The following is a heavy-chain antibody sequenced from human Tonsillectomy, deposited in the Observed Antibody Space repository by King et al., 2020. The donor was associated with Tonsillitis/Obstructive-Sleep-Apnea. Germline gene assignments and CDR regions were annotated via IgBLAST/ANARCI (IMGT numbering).Heavy chain of an antibody. D-gene: IGHD6-13*01. CDR1: GFTFSSYG. CDR3: ARGLPYSSSWYGSYYYYYYMDV. Sequence: VQLVESGGGVVQPGRSLRLSCAASGFTFSSYGMHWVRQAPGKGLEWVAVIWYDGSNKYYADSVKGRFTISRDNSKNTLYLQMNSLRAEDTAVYYCARGLPYSSSWYGSYYYYYYMDVWGKGPTVTVSS. V-gene: IGHV3-33*01. CDR2: IWYDGSNK. J-gene: IGHJ6*03.